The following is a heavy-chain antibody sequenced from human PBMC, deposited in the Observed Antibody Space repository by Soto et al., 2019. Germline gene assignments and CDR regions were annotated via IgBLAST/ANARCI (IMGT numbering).Heavy chain of an antibody. CDR3: ARDYGSGSYYYYYMDV. Sequence: SETLSLTCAVYGVSFSGYYWIWIRQPPGKGLEWIGEINHSGSTNYNPSLKSRVTISVDTSKNQFSLKLSSVTAADTAVYYCARDYGSGSYYYYYMDVWGKGTTVTVSS. J-gene: IGHJ6*03. CDR2: INHSGST. V-gene: IGHV4-34*01. D-gene: IGHD3-10*01. CDR1: GVSFSGYY.